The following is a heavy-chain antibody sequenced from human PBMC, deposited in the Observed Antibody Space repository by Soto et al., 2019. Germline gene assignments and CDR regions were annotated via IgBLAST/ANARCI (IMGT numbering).Heavy chain of an antibody. J-gene: IGHJ6*02. D-gene: IGHD4-17*01. V-gene: IGHV4-39*01. Sequence: SETLSLTCTVSGGSISSSTYYWVWIRQPPGKGLEWIGMIYYSGSAYYNPSLKSRVTISIDTSMNQFSLRLSSVTAADTAVYYCARHGVDYGDYASYYYYGMDVWGRGTTVTVSS. CDR1: GGSISSSTYY. CDR2: IYYSGSA. CDR3: ARHGVDYGDYASYYYYGMDV.